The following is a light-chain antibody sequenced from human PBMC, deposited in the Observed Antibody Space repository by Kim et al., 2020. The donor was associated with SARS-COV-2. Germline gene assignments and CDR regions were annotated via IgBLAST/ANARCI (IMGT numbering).Light chain of an antibody. CDR1: SSDVGGYNF. Sequence: GQSVTISCTVTSSDVGGYNFVSWYQHHPGKAPKLSINDVTKRASGVPDRFSGSKSGNTASLTISGLQADDEADYYCCSYAGTYSLVFGGGTQLTVL. J-gene: IGLJ3*02. CDR3: CSYAGTYSLV. CDR2: DVT. V-gene: IGLV2-11*01.